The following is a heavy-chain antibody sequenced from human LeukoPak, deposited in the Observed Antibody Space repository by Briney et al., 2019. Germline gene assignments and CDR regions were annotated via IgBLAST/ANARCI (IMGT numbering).Heavy chain of an antibody. Sequence: GASVMVSCKASGYTXSSYSITWVRQAPGQGLEWMGWMSSYNGDTNYAQKFQGRLTMTTDTSTNTAYMELRSLRSDDTAVYYCARPLTYYYDSSGRQACDIWGRGTMVTVSS. D-gene: IGHD3-22*01. CDR3: ARPLTYYYDSSGRQACDI. V-gene: IGHV1-18*01. J-gene: IGHJ3*02. CDR1: GYTXSSYS. CDR2: MSSYNGDT.